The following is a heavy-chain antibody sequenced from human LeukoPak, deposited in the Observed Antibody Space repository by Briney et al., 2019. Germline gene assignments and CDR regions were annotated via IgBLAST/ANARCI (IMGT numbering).Heavy chain of an antibody. CDR2: LSGDGFTT. V-gene: IGHV3-23*01. CDR3: ARDFSSSLPFAY. D-gene: IGHD2-15*01. CDR1: GFSFSSYA. Sequence: GGSLRLSCAASGFSFSSYAMSWVRQAPGKGLDWVSALSGDGFTTYYADSVKGRFSISRDNSKNTVFLQMNSLRAEDTAVYYCARDFSSSLPFAYWGQGTLVTVSS. J-gene: IGHJ4*02.